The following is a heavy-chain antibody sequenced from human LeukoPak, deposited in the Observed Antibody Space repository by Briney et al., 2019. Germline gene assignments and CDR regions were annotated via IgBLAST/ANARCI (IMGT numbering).Heavy chain of an antibody. J-gene: IGHJ4*02. CDR3: TRQGMATIRGPQTPYVDDY. CDR1: GFTVSSNY. CDR2: IRSKANSYAT. V-gene: IGHV3-73*01. Sequence: GGSLRLSCAASGFTVSSNYMSWVRQASGKGLEWVGRIRSKANSYATAYAASVKGRFTISRDDSKNTAYLQMNSLKTEDTAVYYCTRQGMATIRGPQTPYVDDYWGQGTLVTVSS. D-gene: IGHD5-24*01.